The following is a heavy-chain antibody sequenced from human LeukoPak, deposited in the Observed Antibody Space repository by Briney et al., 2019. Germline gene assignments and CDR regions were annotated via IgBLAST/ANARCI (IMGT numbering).Heavy chain of an antibody. D-gene: IGHD3-10*01. Sequence: GGSLRLSCAASGFTFSDYGMHWIRQAPDKGLQWVTFIRYDNSNQYYADSVKGRFTISRDNSKKTLYLQMNSLRAEDTAIYYCAKVRGVVNRKGYLRYYGSGSSADYWGQGTLVTVSS. V-gene: IGHV3-30*02. CDR3: AKVRGVVNRKGYLRYYGSGSSADY. CDR1: GFTFSDYG. CDR2: IRYDNSNQ. J-gene: IGHJ4*02.